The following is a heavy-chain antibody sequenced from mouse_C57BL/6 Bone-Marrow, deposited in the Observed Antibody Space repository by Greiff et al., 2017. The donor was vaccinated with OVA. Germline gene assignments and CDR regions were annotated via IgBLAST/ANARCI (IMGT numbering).Heavy chain of an antibody. CDR3: TYCYAKDYYAMDD. D-gene: IGHD2-12*01. J-gene: IGHJ4*01. CDR1: GFNIKDDY. Sequence: VQLQQSGAKLVRPGASVKLSCTASGFNIKDDYMHWVKQRPEQGLEWIGWIDPENGDTEYASKFQGKAPITADTSSNTAYLQLSSLTSEDTAVYYCTYCYAKDYYAMDDGGQGTSVTVSS. V-gene: IGHV14-4*01. CDR2: IDPENGDT.